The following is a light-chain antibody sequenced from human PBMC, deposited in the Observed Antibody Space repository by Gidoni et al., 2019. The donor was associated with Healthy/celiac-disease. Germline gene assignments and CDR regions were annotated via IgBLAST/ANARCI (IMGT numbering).Light chain of an antibody. Sequence: DIKLTQSPSFLSASVGARVTITCRASQSISSYLNWYQQKPGKAPKPLIYAASSLQSGVPSRFSGSGSGTDVTLTISSLQPEDFATYYCQQSYSTPWTFGQGTKVEIK. CDR2: AAS. CDR3: QQSYSTPWT. CDR1: QSISSY. J-gene: IGKJ1*01. V-gene: IGKV1-39*01.